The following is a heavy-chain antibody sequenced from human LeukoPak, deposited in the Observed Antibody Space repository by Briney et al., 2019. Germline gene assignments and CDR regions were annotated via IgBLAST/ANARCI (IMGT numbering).Heavy chain of an antibody. J-gene: IGHJ4*02. V-gene: IGHV1-18*01. CDR2: ISAYNGNT. CDR3: ARDALGIGSRGGGDY. CDR1: GYTFTNYG. D-gene: IGHD7-27*01. Sequence: ASVKVSCKASGYTFTNYGNSWVRQAPGQGLEWMGWISAYNGNTNYEQKLQDRVTMTIDTSTSTAYMELRSLGSDDTAVNYCARDALGIGSRGGGDYWGQGTLVTVSS.